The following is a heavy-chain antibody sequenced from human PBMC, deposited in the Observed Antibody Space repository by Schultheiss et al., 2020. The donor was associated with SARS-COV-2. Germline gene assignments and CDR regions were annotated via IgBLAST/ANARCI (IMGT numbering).Heavy chain of an antibody. CDR3: ARDSWESSSSPYYYYYGMDV. CDR2: TYYRSKWYN. CDR1: GDSVSSNSAA. Sequence: SQTLSLTCAISGDSVSSNSAAWNWIRQSPSRGLEWLGRTYYRSKWYNDYAVSVKSRITINPDTSKNQFSLQLNSVTPEDTAVYYCARDSWESSSSPYYYYYGMDVWGQGTTVTVSS. V-gene: IGHV6-1*01. J-gene: IGHJ6*02. D-gene: IGHD6-6*01.